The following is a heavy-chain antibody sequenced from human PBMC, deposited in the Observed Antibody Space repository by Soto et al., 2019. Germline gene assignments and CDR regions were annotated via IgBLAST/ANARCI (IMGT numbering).Heavy chain of an antibody. J-gene: IGHJ3*02. D-gene: IGHD2-2*01. CDR3: ARAGYCSSTSCSDAFDI. CDR2: INAGNGNT. Sequence: QVQFVQSGAELKKPGASVKVSCKASGYTFTNYAMHWVRQAPGQRLEWMGWINAGNGNTKYSQKFQGRVTITRDTSARTAYVEWTSLRSDDTAVYYCARAGYCSSTSCSDAFDIWGQGTLVTVSS. V-gene: IGHV1-3*01. CDR1: GYTFTNYA.